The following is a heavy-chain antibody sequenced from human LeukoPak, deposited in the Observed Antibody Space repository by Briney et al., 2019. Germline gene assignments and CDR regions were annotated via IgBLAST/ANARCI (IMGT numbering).Heavy chain of an antibody. J-gene: IGHJ3*02. CDR1: GFTFSSYG. CDR3: ARETTVTFPDAFDI. V-gene: IGHV3-30*03. Sequence: GGSLRLSCAASGFTFSSYGMHWVRQAPGKGLEWVAVISYDGSNKYYADSVKGRFTISRDNSKNTLYLQMNSLRAEDTAVYYCARETTVTFPDAFDIWGQGTMVTVSS. D-gene: IGHD4-17*01. CDR2: ISYDGSNK.